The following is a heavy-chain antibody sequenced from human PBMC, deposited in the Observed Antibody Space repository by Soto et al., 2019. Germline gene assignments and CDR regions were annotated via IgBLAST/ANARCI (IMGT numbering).Heavy chain of an antibody. V-gene: IGHV4-39*01. Sequence: SETLSLTCTVSVVSISNSGYYWSWIRQPPGTGLEWSGSISDSGSTYYSPSLKSPVSISVDKSKNQFSLNLSSATAAGTAVYFCARQEDSSTDYRAYYFDYWGQGSLVRSPQ. CDR2: ISDSGST. J-gene: IGHJ4*02. CDR3: ARQEDSSTDYRAYYFDY. D-gene: IGHD6-19*01. CDR1: VVSISNSGYY.